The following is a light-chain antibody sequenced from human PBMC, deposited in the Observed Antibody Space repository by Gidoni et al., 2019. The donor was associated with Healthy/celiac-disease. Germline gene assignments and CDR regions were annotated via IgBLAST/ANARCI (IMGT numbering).Light chain of an antibody. V-gene: IGKV1-9*01. CDR3: QQLNSYLYT. CDR2: AAP. CDR1: QGISSY. J-gene: IGKJ2*01. Sequence: DIQLTQFPSFLSASVGDRVTITCRASQGISSYLAWYQQKPGKAPKLLIYAAPTLQSGVPSRFSGSGSGTEFTLTISSLQPEDFATYYCQQLNSYLYTFGQGTKLEIK.